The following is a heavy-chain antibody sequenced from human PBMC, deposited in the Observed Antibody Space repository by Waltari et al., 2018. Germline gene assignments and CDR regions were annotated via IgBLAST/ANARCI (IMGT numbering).Heavy chain of an antibody. Sequence: EAQLLESGGGLVRPGGSLRPSCSVSGTPFANSAITWVRLAPGTGLGWVSGISVSDATYYADSVKGRFTISRDTSKNTVFLQMNGLRAEDTAVYYCATPFYNWDDPLHSWGQGTLVTVSS. V-gene: IGHV3-23*01. J-gene: IGHJ4*02. D-gene: IGHD1-20*01. CDR2: ISVSDAT. CDR3: ATPFYNWDDPLHS. CDR1: GTPFANSA.